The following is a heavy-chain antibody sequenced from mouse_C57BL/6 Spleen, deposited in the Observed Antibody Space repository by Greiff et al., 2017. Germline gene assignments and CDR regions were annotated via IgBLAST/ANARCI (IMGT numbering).Heavy chain of an antibody. D-gene: IGHD2-1*01. CDR2: INPGSGGT. CDR1: GYAFTNYL. Sequence: VQLQQSGAELVRPGTSVKVSCKASGYAFTNYLIEWVKQRPGQGLEWIGVINPGSGGTNYNEKFKGKATLTADKSSSTAYIQLSSLTSEDSAVYFCARKEIYYGNYFDFWGQGTTLTVSS. V-gene: IGHV1-54*01. CDR3: ARKEIYYGNYFDF. J-gene: IGHJ2*01.